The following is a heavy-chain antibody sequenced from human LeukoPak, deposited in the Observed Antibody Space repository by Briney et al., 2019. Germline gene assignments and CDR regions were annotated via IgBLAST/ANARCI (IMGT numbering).Heavy chain of an antibody. CDR1: GYTFTGYY. CDR2: INPNSGGT. V-gene: IGHV1-2*02. D-gene: IGHD5-18*01. CDR3: ARPERVDTPMVRPFDL. Sequence: PGASVKVSCKASGYTFTGYYMHWVRQAPGQGLEWMGWINPNSGGTNYAQKFQGRVTMTRDTSISTAYMELSRLRSDDTAVYYCARPERVDTPMVRPFDLWGRGTLVTVSS. J-gene: IGHJ2*01.